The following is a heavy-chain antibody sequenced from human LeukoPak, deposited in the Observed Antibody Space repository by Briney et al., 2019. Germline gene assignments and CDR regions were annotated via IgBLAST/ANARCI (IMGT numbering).Heavy chain of an antibody. V-gene: IGHV3-21*01. CDR1: GFTFSSYS. CDR3: ERDLGAAEPLDY. J-gene: IGHJ4*02. CDR2: ISSSSSYI. Sequence: GGSLRLSCAASGFTFSSYSMNWVRQAPGKGLEWVSSISSSSSYIYYADSVKGRFTISRDNAKNSLYLQMNSLRAEDTAVYYCERDLGAAEPLDYWGQGTLVTVSS. D-gene: IGHD1-26*01.